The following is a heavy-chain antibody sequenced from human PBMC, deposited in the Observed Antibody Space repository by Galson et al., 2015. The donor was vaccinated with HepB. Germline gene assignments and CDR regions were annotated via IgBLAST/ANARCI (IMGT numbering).Heavy chain of an antibody. CDR1: GFTFSTYS. D-gene: IGHD3-22*01. CDR2: IRNIGDNI. CDR3: ARDSDSSGSYYGDYFDY. J-gene: IGHJ4*02. Sequence: SLRLSCAASGFTFSTYSMNWVRQAPGEGLEWVSSIRNIGDNIDYAASVSGRFTTSRDNAKNYHCLQMNRLRAEDTAVYYCARDSDSSGSYYGDYFDYWGQGILVTVSS. V-gene: IGHV3-21*01.